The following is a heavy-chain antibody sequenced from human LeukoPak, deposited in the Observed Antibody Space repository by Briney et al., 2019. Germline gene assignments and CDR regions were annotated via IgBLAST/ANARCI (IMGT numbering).Heavy chain of an antibody. D-gene: IGHD3-16*01. CDR3: ARDGGTDPSDY. CDR1: GFTFSSYA. CDR2: ISSSSSTI. J-gene: IGHJ4*02. Sequence: GGSLRLSCAASGFTFSSYAMNWVRQAPGKGLEWVSYISSSSSTIYYADSVKGRFTISRDNAKNSLYLQMNSLRAEDTAVYYCARDGGTDPSDYWGQGTLVTVSS. V-gene: IGHV3-48*01.